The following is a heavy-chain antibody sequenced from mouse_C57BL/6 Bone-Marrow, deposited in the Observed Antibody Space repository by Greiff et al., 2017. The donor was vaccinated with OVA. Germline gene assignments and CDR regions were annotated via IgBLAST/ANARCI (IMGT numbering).Heavy chain of an antibody. V-gene: IGHV1-52*01. Sequence: QVQLQQPGAELVRPGSSVKLSCKASGYTFTSYWMHWVKQRPIQGLEWIGNIDPSDSETHYNQKFKDKATLTVDKSSSTAYMQLSSLTSEDSAVYYCARGEGNYEGFAYWGQGTLVTVSA. CDR1: GYTFTSYW. D-gene: IGHD2-1*01. J-gene: IGHJ3*01. CDR3: ARGEGNYEGFAY. CDR2: IDPSDSET.